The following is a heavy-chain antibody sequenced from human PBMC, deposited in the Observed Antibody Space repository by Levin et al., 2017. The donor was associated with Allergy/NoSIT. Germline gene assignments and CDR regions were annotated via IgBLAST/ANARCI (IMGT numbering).Heavy chain of an antibody. V-gene: IGHV1-18*01. J-gene: IGHJ5*02. Sequence: ASVKVSCKASGYTFTSYGISWVRQAPGQGLEWMGWISAYNGNTNYAQKLQGRVTMTTDTSTSTAYMELRSLRSDDTAVYYCARDYRSLGGNNWFDPWGQGTLVTVSS. CDR3: ARDYRSLGGNNWFDP. CDR2: ISAYNGNT. CDR1: GYTFTSYG. D-gene: IGHD1-14*01.